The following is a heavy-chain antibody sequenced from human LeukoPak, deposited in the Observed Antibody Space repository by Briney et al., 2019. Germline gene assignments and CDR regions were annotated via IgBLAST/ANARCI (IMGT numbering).Heavy chain of an antibody. Sequence: PGGSLRLSCAASGFTFSDYGMHWVRQAPGKGLEWVALIWYDGTYKYYADSVKGRFTISRGNSNNTLYLQMNSLRAEDTAVYYCAKDHSSGWGRDYYYYYMDVWGKGTTVTVSS. CDR3: AKDHSSGWGRDYYYYYMDV. CDR2: IWYDGTYK. D-gene: IGHD6-19*01. J-gene: IGHJ6*03. V-gene: IGHV3-33*06. CDR1: GFTFSDYG.